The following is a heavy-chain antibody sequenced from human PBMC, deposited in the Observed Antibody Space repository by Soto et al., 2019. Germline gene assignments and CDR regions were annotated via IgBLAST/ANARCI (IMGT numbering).Heavy chain of an antibody. CDR3: AKDWTSLNLFDP. V-gene: IGHV3-23*01. Sequence: GGALRVSCAASGFIFISYALSWVRQAPGKGLEWVSAISGSGGSTYHADSVKGRFTISRDNSKNTLYLQMNSLRAEDTAVYYCAKDWTSLNLFDPWGQGTLVTVSS. CDR1: GFIFISYA. J-gene: IGHJ5*02. CDR2: ISGSGGST. D-gene: IGHD1-1*01.